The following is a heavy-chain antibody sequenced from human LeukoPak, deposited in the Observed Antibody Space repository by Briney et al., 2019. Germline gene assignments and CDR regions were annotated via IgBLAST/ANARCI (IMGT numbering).Heavy chain of an antibody. CDR1: GFSFNNYA. Sequence: GKSLRLSCAASGFSFNNYAMYWVRQAPGKGLEWVSYISSSSSTIYYADSVKGRFTISRDNAKNSLYLQMNSLRAEDTAVYYCAREGHYDILTGYYSDYYYMDVWGKGTTVTVSS. D-gene: IGHD3-9*01. CDR2: ISSSSSTI. CDR3: AREGHYDILTGYYSDYYYMDV. V-gene: IGHV3-48*01. J-gene: IGHJ6*03.